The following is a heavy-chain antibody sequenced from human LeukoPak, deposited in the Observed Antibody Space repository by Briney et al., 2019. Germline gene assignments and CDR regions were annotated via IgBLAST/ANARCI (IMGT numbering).Heavy chain of an antibody. CDR1: GDSIRKFY. CDR3: ARGNYGSGSYYVVDFDY. D-gene: IGHD3-10*01. CDR2: IYQSGNT. J-gene: IGHJ4*02. Sequence: SDTLSLTCTLCGDSIRKFYWNWIRHSPGKGLVWIGYIYQSGNTNYNPSLKSRLTMSIDTSKNQFSLNLNSVTAADTAVYYFARGNYGSGSYYVVDFDYWGQGTLVTVSS. V-gene: IGHV4-59*07.